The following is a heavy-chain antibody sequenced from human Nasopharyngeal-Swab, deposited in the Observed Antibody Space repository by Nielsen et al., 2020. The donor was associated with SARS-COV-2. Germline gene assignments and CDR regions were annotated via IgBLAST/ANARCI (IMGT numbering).Heavy chain of an antibody. CDR2: ISSSSSYI. J-gene: IGHJ6*02. CDR3: ARDTTMVRGIITTTYYYYGMDV. Sequence: GESPKISCAASGFTFNSYSMNWVRQAPGKGLEWVSSISSSSSYIYYADSVKGRFTISRDNAKNSLYLQMNSLRAEDTAVYYCARDTTMVRGIITTTYYYYGMDVWGQGTTVTVSS. D-gene: IGHD3-10*01. CDR1: GFTFNSYS. V-gene: IGHV3-21*01.